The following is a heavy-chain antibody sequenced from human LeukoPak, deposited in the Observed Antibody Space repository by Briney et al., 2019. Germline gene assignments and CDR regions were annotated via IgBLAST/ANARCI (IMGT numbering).Heavy chain of an antibody. J-gene: IGHJ5*02. CDR3: ARGPKQWLVSRWFDP. CDR2: INHSGST. Sequence: SETLSLTCAVFGGSFSGYYRSWIRQPPGKGLEWIGEINHSGSTNYNPSLKSRVTISVDTSKNQFSLKLSSVTAADTAVYYCARGPKQWLVSRWFDPWGQGTLVTVSS. V-gene: IGHV4-34*01. D-gene: IGHD6-19*01. CDR1: GGSFSGYY.